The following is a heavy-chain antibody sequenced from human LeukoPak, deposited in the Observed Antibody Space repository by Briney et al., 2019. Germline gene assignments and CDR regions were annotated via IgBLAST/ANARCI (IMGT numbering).Heavy chain of an antibody. CDR1: GGSFSGYY. CDR3: ASDYGDYYFDY. J-gene: IGHJ4*02. CDR2: INHSGSI. Sequence: PSETLSLTCAIYGGSFSGYYWSWIRQPPGKGLEWIGEINHSGSINYNPSLKSRVTISVDKSKNQVSLKLSSVTAADTAVYYCASDYGDYYFDYWGQGTLVTVSS. D-gene: IGHD4-17*01. V-gene: IGHV4-34*01.